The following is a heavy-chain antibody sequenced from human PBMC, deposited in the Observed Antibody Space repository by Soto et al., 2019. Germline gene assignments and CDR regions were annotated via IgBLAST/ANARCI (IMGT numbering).Heavy chain of an antibody. D-gene: IGHD2-15*01. V-gene: IGHV4-31*03. CDR3: ARLVVVSPVANV. CDR2: IYSNGDT. CDR1: SDSMNSGGYY. J-gene: IGHJ4*02. Sequence: TLSLTCSVSSDSMNSGGYYWSWIRQHPGKGLEWIGYIYSNGDTYYNPSLKSRVSMSVDTSKNQFSLNLKSVTAADTAVYYCARLVVVSPVANVWGQGTLVTVSS.